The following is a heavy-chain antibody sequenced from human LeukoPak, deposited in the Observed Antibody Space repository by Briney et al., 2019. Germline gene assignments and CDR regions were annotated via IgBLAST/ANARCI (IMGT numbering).Heavy chain of an antibody. Sequence: SETLSLTCTVSGASISRSNDYLGWIRQPPGKGLEWTGSMYYSGSTHYNPSPRSRLTIYADTSKNQFSLKLNSETAADAAVYHCARQKRGSCTMCAFDLWGQGTKVTVSS. CDR2: MYYSGST. CDR1: GASISRSNDY. CDR3: ARQKRGSCTMCAFDL. D-gene: IGHD1-26*01. V-gene: IGHV4-39*01. J-gene: IGHJ3*01.